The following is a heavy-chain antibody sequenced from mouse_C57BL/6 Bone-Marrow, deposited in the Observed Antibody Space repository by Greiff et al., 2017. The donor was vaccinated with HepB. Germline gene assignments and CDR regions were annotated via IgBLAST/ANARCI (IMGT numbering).Heavy chain of an antibody. CDR3: ARSYSNYAMDY. CDR2: IYPGSGST. D-gene: IGHD2-5*01. CDR1: GYTFTSYW. V-gene: IGHV1-55*01. Sequence: VKLQQPGAELVKPGASVKMSCKASGYTFTSYWITWVKQRPGQGLEWIGDIYPGSGSTNYNEKFKSKATLTVDTSSSTAYMQLSSLTSEDSAVYYCARSYSNYAMDYWGQGTSVTVSS. J-gene: IGHJ4*01.